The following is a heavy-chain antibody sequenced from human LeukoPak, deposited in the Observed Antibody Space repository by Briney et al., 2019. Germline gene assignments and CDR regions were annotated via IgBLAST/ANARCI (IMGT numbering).Heavy chain of an antibody. D-gene: IGHD5-24*01. CDR1: GFTFDDYA. CDR2: ISWNSGSI. J-gene: IGHJ4*02. Sequence: GGSLRLSCAASGFTFDDYAMHWVRQAPGKGLEWVSGISWNSGSIGYADSVKGRFTISRDNAKNSLYLQTNSLRVEDTAVYYCVRDNAYNFDYWGQGTLVTVSS. CDR3: VRDNAYNFDY. V-gene: IGHV3-9*01.